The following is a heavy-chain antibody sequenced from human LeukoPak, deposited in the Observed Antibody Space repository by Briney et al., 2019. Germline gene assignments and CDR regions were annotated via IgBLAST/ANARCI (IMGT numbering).Heavy chain of an antibody. D-gene: IGHD6-19*01. Sequence: ASETLSLTCTVSGGSISSYYWSWIRQPPGKGLEWIGYIYYSGSTYYNPSLKSRVTISVDTSKNQFSLKLSSVTAADTAVYYCAREGYSSEYNWFDPWGQGTLVTVSS. CDR1: GGSISSYY. J-gene: IGHJ5*02. CDR3: AREGYSSEYNWFDP. V-gene: IGHV4-59*12. CDR2: IYYSGST.